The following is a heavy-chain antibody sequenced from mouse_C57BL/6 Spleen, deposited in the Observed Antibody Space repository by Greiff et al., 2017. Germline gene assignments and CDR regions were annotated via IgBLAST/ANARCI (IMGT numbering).Heavy chain of an antibody. V-gene: IGHV1-61*01. Sequence: QVQLQQPGAELVRPGSSVKLSCKASGYTFTSYWMDWVKQRPGQGLEWIGNIYPSDSETHYNQKFKDKATLTVDKSSSTAYMQLSSLTSEDSAVYYCARGYDGYLVDYWGQGTTLTVSS. CDR3: ARGYDGYLVDY. D-gene: IGHD2-3*01. J-gene: IGHJ2*01. CDR2: IYPSDSET. CDR1: GYTFTSYW.